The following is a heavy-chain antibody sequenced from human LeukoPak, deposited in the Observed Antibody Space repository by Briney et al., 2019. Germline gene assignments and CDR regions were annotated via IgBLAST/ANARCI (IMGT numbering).Heavy chain of an antibody. D-gene: IGHD3-3*01. CDR2: INPNSGGT. J-gene: IGHJ4*02. V-gene: IGHV1-2*02. CDR1: GYTFTGYY. CDR3: ASASLPALRFLEWLPFN. Sequence: ASVKVSCTASGYTFTGYYMHWVRQAPGQGLEWMGWINPNSGGTNYAQKFQGRVTMTRDTSISTAYMGLSRLRSDDTAVYYCASASLPALRFLEWLPFNWGQGTLVTVSS.